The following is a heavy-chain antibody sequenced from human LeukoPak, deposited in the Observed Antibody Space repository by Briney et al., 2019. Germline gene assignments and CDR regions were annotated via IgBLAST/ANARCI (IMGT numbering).Heavy chain of an antibody. J-gene: IGHJ4*02. CDR2: ICPNNSDS. D-gene: IGHD3-22*01. CDR3: ALSNEDFDSAGYFDY. CDR1: GYTFINYW. Sequence: GESLKISCKGFGYTFINYWVGWVRQMPGKGLEWMGTICPNNSDSRYNPSFRGQVTIAVDRSITTAYLLWKSLKASDTAIYYCALSNEDFDSAGYFDYWGQGTLVTVSS. V-gene: IGHV5-51*01.